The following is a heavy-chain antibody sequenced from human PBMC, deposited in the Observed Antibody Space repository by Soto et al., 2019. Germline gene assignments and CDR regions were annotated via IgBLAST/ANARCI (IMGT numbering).Heavy chain of an antibody. D-gene: IGHD3-10*01. CDR1: GGSISSGGYY. CDR2: IYYSGST. V-gene: IGHV4-31*03. J-gene: IGHJ3*02. Sequence: SETLSLTCTVSGGSISSGGYYWSWIRQHPGKGLEWIGYIYYSGSTYYNPSPKSRVTISVDTSKNQFSLKLSSVTAADTAVYYCARDRVRDYYGSGSYYNGRHAFDIWGQGTMVT. CDR3: ARDRVRDYYGSGSYYNGRHAFDI.